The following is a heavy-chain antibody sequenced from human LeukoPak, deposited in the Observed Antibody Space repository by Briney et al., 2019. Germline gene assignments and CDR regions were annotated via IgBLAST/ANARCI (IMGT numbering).Heavy chain of an antibody. Sequence: GGSLRLSCAASGFTLSAYSMNWVRQAPGKGLEWVSSISSSSSYIYYADSVQGRFTISRDNAKKSLYLQMNSLRAEDTAVYYCAKVMKRWYSSSWRIDYWGQGTLVTVSS. CDR3: AKVMKRWYSSSWRIDY. CDR2: ISSSSSYI. CDR1: GFTLSAYS. V-gene: IGHV3-21*04. D-gene: IGHD6-13*01. J-gene: IGHJ4*02.